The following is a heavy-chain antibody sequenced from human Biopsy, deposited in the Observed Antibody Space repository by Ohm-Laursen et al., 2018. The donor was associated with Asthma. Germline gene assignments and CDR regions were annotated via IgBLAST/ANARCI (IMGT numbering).Heavy chain of an antibody. CDR2: ISYTGSA. D-gene: IGHD7-27*01. V-gene: IGHV4-39*01. CDR3: ARHWDWGSFFDY. CDR1: GGSMSSSSYY. Sequence: SETLSLTCTVSGGSMSSSSYYWGWIRQPPGKGLEWMGSISYTGSAYHNPSLKSRVTISVDTSRNHFSLKLSSATAADTAVYYCARHWDWGSFFDYWGRGTPVTVSS. J-gene: IGHJ4*02.